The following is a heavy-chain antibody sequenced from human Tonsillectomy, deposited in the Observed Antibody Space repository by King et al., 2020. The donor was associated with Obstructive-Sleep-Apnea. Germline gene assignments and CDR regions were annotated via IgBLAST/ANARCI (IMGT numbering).Heavy chain of an antibody. V-gene: IGHV3-30-3*01. J-gene: IGHJ4*02. Sequence: VQLVESGGGVVQPGRSLRLSCAASGFTFSSYAMHWVRQAPGKGLEWVAVISYDGSNKYYADSVKGRFTISRDNSKNTLYLQMNSLRAEDTAVYYCGRVDHWGQGTLVTVSS. CDR2: ISYDGSNK. CDR1: GFTFSSYA. CDR3: GRVDH.